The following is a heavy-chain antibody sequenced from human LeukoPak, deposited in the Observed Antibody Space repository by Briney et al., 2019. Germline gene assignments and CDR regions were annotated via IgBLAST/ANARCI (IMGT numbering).Heavy chain of an antibody. CDR3: ARGHFDSSGSLDY. CDR1: GFTFSTYS. D-gene: IGHD3-22*01. CDR2: ISGTSSLI. J-gene: IGHJ4*02. Sequence: GGSLRLSCAASGFTFSTYSMNWVRQAPGKGLEWVSYISGTSSLIYYADSVKGRFTISRDNAKNSLYLQMNSLRDEDTAVYTCARGHFDSSGSLDYWGQGTLVTVSS. V-gene: IGHV3-48*02.